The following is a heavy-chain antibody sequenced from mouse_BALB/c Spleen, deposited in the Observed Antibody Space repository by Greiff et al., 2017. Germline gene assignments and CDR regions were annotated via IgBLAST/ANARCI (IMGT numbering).Heavy chain of an antibody. CDR3: ARTYFDD. V-gene: IGHV1-82*01. CDR1: GYAFSSSW. CDR2: IYPGDGDT. J-gene: IGHJ2*01. Sequence: VQLHQSGPELVKPGASVKISCKASGYAFSSSWMNWVKQRPGQGLEWIGRIYPGDGDTNYNEKFKGKATLTADKSSSTAYMQLSSLTSDDSAVYFCARTYFDDWGQGTTLTVSS.